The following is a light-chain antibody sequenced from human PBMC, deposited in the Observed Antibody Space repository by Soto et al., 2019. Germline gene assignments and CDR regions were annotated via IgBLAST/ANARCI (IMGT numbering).Light chain of an antibody. CDR1: QSVDSSF. CDR2: GAS. V-gene: IGKV3-20*01. J-gene: IGKJ1*01. CDR3: QQYVSSVT. Sequence: EIVLTQSPGFLSLSPGERATLSCRASQSVDSSFFAWYQQKPGQAPSLLIYGASKRATGIPDRFSGSGSGTDFTLTISRLEPEDFAVYYCQQYVSSVTFGQGTKVEIK.